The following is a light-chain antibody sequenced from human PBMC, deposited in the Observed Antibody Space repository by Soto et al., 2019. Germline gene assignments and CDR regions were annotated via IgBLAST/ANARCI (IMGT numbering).Light chain of an antibody. Sequence: EIVLTQSPGTLSLSPGERATLSCGASQSVGSRFLAWYQQKPGQAPRLLIYGASNRATGIPDRFSGSGSGTDFTLTISRLEPEDFAVYYCQQSGTSPPVAFGGGTKVEIK. V-gene: IGKV3-20*01. CDR3: QQSGTSPPVA. CDR1: QSVGSRF. J-gene: IGKJ4*01. CDR2: GAS.